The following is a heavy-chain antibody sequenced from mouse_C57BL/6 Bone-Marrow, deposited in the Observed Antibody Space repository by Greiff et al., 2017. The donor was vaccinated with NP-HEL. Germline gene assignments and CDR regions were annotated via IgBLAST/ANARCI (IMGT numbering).Heavy chain of an antibody. Sequence: VQLQQPGADLVMPGASVKLSCKASGYTFTRYWMHWVKQRPGQGLEWIGEIDPSDCYTNYNQKFKGKSTLTVDKSSSTAYMQLSSLTSEDSAVYYCARWGYYYDSSPWGQGTLVTVSA. CDR2: IDPSDCYT. CDR1: GYTFTRYW. J-gene: IGHJ3*01. D-gene: IGHD1-1*01. V-gene: IGHV1-69*01. CDR3: ARWGYYYDSSP.